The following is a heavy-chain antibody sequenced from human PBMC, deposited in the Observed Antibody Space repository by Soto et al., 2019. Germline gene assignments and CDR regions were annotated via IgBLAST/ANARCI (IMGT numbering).Heavy chain of an antibody. CDR1: GGSISSGGYY. CDR3: ARGGDDYGGRNWYFDL. J-gene: IGHJ2*01. Sequence: QVQLQESGPGLVKPSQTLSLTCTVSGGSISSGGYYWSWIRQHPGKGLEWIGYIYYSGSTYYNPSLKSRVTISVDTSKNQFTLKLSSVTAADTAVYYCARGGDDYGGRNWYFDLWGRGTLVTVSS. CDR2: IYYSGST. D-gene: IGHD4-17*01. V-gene: IGHV4-31*03.